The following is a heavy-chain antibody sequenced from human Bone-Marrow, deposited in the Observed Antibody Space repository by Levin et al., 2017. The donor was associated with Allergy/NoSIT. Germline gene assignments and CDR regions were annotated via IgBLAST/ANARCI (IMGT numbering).Heavy chain of an antibody. CDR1: GFTFSSYS. CDR2: ISSSSSYI. J-gene: IGHJ6*03. V-gene: IGHV3-21*01. CDR3: ARREANWNYDYYYYYMDV. Sequence: PGGSLRLSCAASGFTFSSYSMNWVRQAPGKGLEWVSSISSSSSYIYYADSVKGRFTISRDNAKNSLYLQMNSLRAEDTAVYYCARREANWNYDYYYYYMDVWGKGTTVTVSS. D-gene: IGHD1-7*01.